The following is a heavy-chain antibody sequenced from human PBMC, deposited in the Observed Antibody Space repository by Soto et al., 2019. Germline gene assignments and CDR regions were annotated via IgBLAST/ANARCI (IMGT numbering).Heavy chain of an antibody. CDR2: ISPKSGGT. D-gene: IGHD2-21*02. Sequence: SVKVTYKAAGYSLTNYYIHWVRQAPGQGFEWLGRISPKSGGTNYAQKFQGRVTMTWDTSLKTAYMELSSLISEDTAVYYCARSAGYISDWHYFDLWGQGTLVTVSS. V-gene: IGHV1-2*02. CDR1: GYSLTNYY. J-gene: IGHJ4*02. CDR3: ARSAGYISDWHYFDL.